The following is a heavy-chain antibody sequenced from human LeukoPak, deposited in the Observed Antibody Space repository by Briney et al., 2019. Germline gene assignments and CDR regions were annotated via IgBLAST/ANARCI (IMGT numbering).Heavy chain of an antibody. J-gene: IGHJ5*02. D-gene: IGHD3-10*01. CDR1: GASVSSGGSS. CDR2: IYHIVNT. Sequence: SETLSLTCAVTGASVSSGGSSWAWIRQPPGKGLEWIGYIYHIVNTFYNPSLQSRVTISVDTAKNQVSLRLTSVTAADTAVYYCARDSYGLGSNYFDPWGQGTQVTVSS. V-gene: IGHV4-30-2*01. CDR3: ARDSYGLGSNYFDP.